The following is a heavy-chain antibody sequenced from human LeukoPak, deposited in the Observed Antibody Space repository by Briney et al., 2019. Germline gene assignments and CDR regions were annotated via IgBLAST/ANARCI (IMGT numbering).Heavy chain of an antibody. CDR2: IRNKANGGTT. Sequence: GGSLRLSCTTSGFTFSDYAVSWVRQAPGKGLEWIGFIRNKANGGTTEYAASVKGRFTISRDDSKTIAHLQMSSLKTEDTAVYSSGWASGAFDIRGQGTMVTVSS. V-gene: IGHV3-49*04. J-gene: IGHJ3*02. CDR1: GFTFSDYA. D-gene: IGHD3-22*01. CDR3: GWASGAFDI.